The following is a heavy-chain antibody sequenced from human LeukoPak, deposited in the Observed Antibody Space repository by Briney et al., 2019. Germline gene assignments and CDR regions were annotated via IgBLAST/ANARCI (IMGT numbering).Heavy chain of an antibody. CDR3: ARGQFHYDSSGYYLGY. V-gene: IGHV4-39*07. J-gene: IGHJ4*02. Sequence: PSETLSLTCSVSGDSISSSSFYWGWIRQPPGKGLEWIGTIYYTGTTYYPPSLKRRVTISLDTSKNQFSLNLSSVTVADTAVYYCARGQFHYDSSGYYLGYWGQGILVTVSS. CDR1: GDSISSSSFY. D-gene: IGHD3-22*01. CDR2: IYYTGTT.